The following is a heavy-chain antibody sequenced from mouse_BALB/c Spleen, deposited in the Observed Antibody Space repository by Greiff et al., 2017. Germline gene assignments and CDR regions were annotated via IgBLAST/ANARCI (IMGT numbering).Heavy chain of an antibody. D-gene: IGHD2-4*01. CDR2: IRNKANGYTT. J-gene: IGHJ4*01. CDR3: ARDRDDYDYAMDY. V-gene: IGHV7-3*02. CDR1: GFTFTDYY. Sequence: EVNLVESGGGLVQPGGSLRLSCATSGFTFTDYYMSWVRQPPGKALEWLGFIRNKANGYTTEYSASVKGRFTISRDNSQSILYLQMNTLRAEDSATYYCARDRDDYDYAMDYWGQGTSVTVSS.